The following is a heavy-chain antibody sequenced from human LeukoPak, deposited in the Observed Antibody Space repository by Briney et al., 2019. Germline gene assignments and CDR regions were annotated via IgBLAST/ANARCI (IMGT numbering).Heavy chain of an antibody. V-gene: IGHV1-8*03. CDR2: MNPNSGNT. J-gene: IGHJ4*02. CDR1: GYTFTSYD. CDR3: ARLAAAGISLDY. D-gene: IGHD6-13*01. Sequence: ASVKVSCKASGYTFTSYDINWVRQATGQGLEWMGWMNPNSGNTGYAQKFQGRVTITRNTSISTAYMELSSLRSEDTAVYYCARLAAAGISLDYWGQGTLVTASS.